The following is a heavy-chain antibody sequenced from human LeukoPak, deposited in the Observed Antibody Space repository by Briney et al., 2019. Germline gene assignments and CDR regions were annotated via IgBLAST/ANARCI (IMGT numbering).Heavy chain of an antibody. CDR2: IYYSGST. J-gene: IGHJ4*02. CDR1: GGSISSYY. CDR3: ASSYDFWYFDY. V-gene: IGHV4-59*01. Sequence: PSETLSLTCTVSGGSISSYYWSWIRQPPGKGLEWIGYIYYSGSTNYNPSLKSRVTISVDTSKNQFSLKLSSVTAADTAVYYCASSYDFWYFDYWGQGTLVTVSS. D-gene: IGHD3-3*01.